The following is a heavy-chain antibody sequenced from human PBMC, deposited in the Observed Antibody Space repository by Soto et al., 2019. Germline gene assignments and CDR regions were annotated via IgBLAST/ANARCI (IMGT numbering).Heavy chain of an antibody. CDR1: GGSISTYY. CDR2: IYYSGST. CDR3: ARDHRASGTYYFNP. J-gene: IGHJ5*02. V-gene: IGHV4-59*01. Sequence: SETLSLTCTVSGGSISTYYWSWIRQPPGKGLKWIGYIYYSGSTDYNPSLESRVTISVDTSKNQFSLNLTSVTAVDTAVYYCARDHRASGTYYFNPWGQGTLVTVSS. D-gene: IGHD3-10*01.